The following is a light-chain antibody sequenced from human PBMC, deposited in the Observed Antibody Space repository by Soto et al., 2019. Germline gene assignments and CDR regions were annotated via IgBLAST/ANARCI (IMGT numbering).Light chain of an antibody. V-gene: IGKV1-12*01. J-gene: IGKJ1*01. Sequence: DIQMTQSPSSVSASLGDSVTISCRATQDIASWLAWYQQKPGKAPKLLIYVATSLQSGVPSRFSGRGSGTEFTLTISGLQTDDFATYYCQHYKFFPWTFGQGTKVDI. CDR3: QHYKFFPWT. CDR2: VAT. CDR1: QDIASW.